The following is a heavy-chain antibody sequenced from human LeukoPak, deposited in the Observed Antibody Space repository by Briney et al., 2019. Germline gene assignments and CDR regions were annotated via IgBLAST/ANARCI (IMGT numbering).Heavy chain of an antibody. J-gene: IGHJ5*02. D-gene: IGHD2-8*02. CDR1: GYIFTSFD. CDR2: MNSNNGKT. V-gene: IGHV1-8*03. Sequence: ASVKVSCKASGYIFTSFDINWVRQAPGQGLEWIGWMNSNNGKTAYAQKFQGRVTISRNTAITTAYMELSSLRSDHTAAYYSARGHVSGGGLYSINSCGQGTLVTVSS. CDR3: ARGHVSGGGLYSINS.